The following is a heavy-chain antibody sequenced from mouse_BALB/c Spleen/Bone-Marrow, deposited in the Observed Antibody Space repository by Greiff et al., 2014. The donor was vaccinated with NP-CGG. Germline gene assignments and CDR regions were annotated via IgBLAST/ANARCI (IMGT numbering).Heavy chain of an antibody. CDR3: ARSGERYGAMDY. J-gene: IGHJ4*01. CDR1: GFTFSDYY. Sequence: EVQLVESGGGLVEPGGSLKLSCAASGFTFSDYYMYWVRQTPEKRLEWVATISDGGGYTYYPDSMWGRFTISRDNAKNNLYLQMSSLKSEDTAMYYCARSGERYGAMDYWGQGTSVTVFS. CDR2: ISDGGGYT. D-gene: IGHD2-10*02. V-gene: IGHV5-4*02.